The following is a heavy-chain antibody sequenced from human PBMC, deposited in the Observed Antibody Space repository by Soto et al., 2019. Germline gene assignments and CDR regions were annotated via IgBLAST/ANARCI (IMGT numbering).Heavy chain of an antibody. CDR1: GYTFTSYA. CDR3: ARDPGYSYGYN. J-gene: IGHJ4*02. CDR2: INAGNGNT. V-gene: IGHV1-3*01. D-gene: IGHD5-18*01. Sequence: QVQLVQSGAEVKKPGASVKVSRKASGYTFTSYAMQWVRQAPGQRLEWMGWINAGNGNTKYSQKFQGRVTITRDTSASTAYMELSSLRSEDTAVYYCARDPGYSYGYNWGQGTLVTVSS.